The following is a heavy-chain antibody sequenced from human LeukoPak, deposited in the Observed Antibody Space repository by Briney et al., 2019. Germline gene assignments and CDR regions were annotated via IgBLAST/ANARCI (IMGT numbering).Heavy chain of an antibody. CDR1: GGSISSGIYS. D-gene: IGHD4-17*01. CDR2: IYHSGST. V-gene: IGHV4-30-2*01. J-gene: IGHJ4*02. Sequence: PSQTLSLTCAVSGGSISSGIYSWNWIRQPPGKGLGWIGYIYHSGSTYYNPSLKSRVTILVDRSKNQFSLKLGSVTAADTAVYYCARDNGDYPYYFDFWGQGTLVTVSS. CDR3: ARDNGDYPYYFDF.